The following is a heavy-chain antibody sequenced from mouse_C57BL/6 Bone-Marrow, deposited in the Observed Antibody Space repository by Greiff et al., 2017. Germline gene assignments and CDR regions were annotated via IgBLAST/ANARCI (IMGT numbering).Heavy chain of an antibody. CDR1: GFNIKDDY. CDR2: IDPENGDT. V-gene: IGHV14-4*01. Sequence: EVQLQQSGAELVRPGASVKLSCTASGFNIKDDYMHWVKQRPEQGLEWIGWIDPENGDTEYASKFQGKATITADTSSNTAYLQLSSLTSEDTAVYYCTPDGNYDYWGQGTTLTVSS. D-gene: IGHD2-1*01. J-gene: IGHJ2*01. CDR3: TPDGNYDY.